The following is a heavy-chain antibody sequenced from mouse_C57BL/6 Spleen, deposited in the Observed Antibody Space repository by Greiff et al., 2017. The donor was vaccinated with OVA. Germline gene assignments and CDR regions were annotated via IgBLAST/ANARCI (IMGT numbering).Heavy chain of an antibody. CDR3: TRSDWDVPFDY. CDR2: IDPETGGT. V-gene: IGHV1-15*01. J-gene: IGHJ2*01. Sequence: QVQLQQSGAELVRPGASVTLSCKASGYTFTDYEMHWVKQTPVHGLEWIGAIDPETGGTAYNQKFKGKAILTADKSSSTAYMELRSLTSEDSAVYYCTRSDWDVPFDYWGQGTTLTVSS. D-gene: IGHD4-1*01. CDR1: GYTFTDYE.